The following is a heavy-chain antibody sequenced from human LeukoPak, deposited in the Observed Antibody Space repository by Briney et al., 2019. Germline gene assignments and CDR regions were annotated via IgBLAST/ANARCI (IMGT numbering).Heavy chain of an antibody. CDR3: ARLEGYVFDY. V-gene: IGHV4-39*01. CDR1: GGSISSSSYY. Sequence: PSETLSLTCTVSGGSISSSSYYWGWIRQPPGKGLEWIGSIYYSGSTYYNPSLKSRVTISVDTSKNQFSLKLSSVTAADTAVYYCARLEGYVFDYWGQGTLVTVSS. CDR2: IYYSGST. J-gene: IGHJ4*02. D-gene: IGHD3-10*02.